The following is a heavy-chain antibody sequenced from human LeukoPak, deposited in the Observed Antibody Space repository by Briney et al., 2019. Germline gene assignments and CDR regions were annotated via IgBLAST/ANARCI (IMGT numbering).Heavy chain of an antibody. V-gene: IGHV3-23*01. Sequence: GGSLRLSCAASGFTFSSYAMTWVRRAPGKGLEWVSTIEVGGAITHYAASVKGRFTISRDTSKKILYLQMDSLRPEDTAVYYCAKPLGGSYLFDRWGQGTLVTVSS. CDR3: AKPLGGSYLFDR. J-gene: IGHJ4*02. CDR1: GFTFSSYA. CDR2: IEVGGAIT. D-gene: IGHD1-26*01.